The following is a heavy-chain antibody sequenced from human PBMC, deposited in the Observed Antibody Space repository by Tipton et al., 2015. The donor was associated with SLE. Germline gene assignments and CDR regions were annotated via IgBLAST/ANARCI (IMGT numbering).Heavy chain of an antibody. Sequence: LRLSCAVSGFSISSGYYWGWIRQSPGKGLEWIGEIYHSGSTNYNPSLKSRVTISVDKSKNHFSLNLSSVTAADTAVYYCARLEDPFGIFGVPKGWFDPWGQGTLVTVSS. CDR1: GFSISSGYY. V-gene: IGHV4-38-2*01. CDR2: IYHSGST. J-gene: IGHJ5*02. D-gene: IGHD3-3*01. CDR3: ARLEDPFGIFGVPKGWFDP.